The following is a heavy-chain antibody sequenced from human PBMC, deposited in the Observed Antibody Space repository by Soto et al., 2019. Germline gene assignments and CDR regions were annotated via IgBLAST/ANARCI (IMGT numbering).Heavy chain of an antibody. J-gene: IGHJ4*02. Sequence: VKVSCKASGGTFSSYAISWVRQAPGQGLEWMGGIIPIFGTANYAQKFQGRVTITADESTSTAYMELSSLRSEDTAVYYCASVATYYYDSSGYYYGADYWGQGTLVTVSS. CDR1: GGTFSSYA. CDR2: IIPIFGTA. V-gene: IGHV1-69*13. D-gene: IGHD3-22*01. CDR3: ASVATYYYDSSGYYYGADY.